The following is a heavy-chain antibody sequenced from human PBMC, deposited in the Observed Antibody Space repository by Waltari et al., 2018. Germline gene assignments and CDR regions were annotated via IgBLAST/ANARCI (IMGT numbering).Heavy chain of an antibody. Sequence: EVQMVESGGGLVKPGDPLRLSCAASGFTFNPAWLTWVRQAPGKGLEWVGRIKSKSDGAITDFAAPVRGRFSISRDDSQNMVFLQMNSLRTEDTAVYYCTTLDAPWGGWGHGTLVTVSS. J-gene: IGHJ4*01. CDR2: IKSKSDGAIT. CDR1: GFTFNPAW. V-gene: IGHV3-15*01. D-gene: IGHD7-27*01. CDR3: TTLDAPWGG.